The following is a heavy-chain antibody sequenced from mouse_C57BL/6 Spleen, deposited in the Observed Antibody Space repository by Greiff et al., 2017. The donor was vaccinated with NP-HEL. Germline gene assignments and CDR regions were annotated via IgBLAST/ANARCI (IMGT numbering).Heavy chain of an antibody. CDR2: INPSTGGT. Sequence: EVQLQQSGPELVKPGASVKISCKASGYSFTGYYMNWVKQSPEKSLEWIGEINPSTGGTTYNQKFKAKATLTVDKSSSTAYMQLKSLTSEDSAVYYCARRNYYGSSPAWFAYWGQGTLVTVSA. V-gene: IGHV1-42*01. J-gene: IGHJ3*01. CDR3: ARRNYYGSSPAWFAY. D-gene: IGHD1-1*01. CDR1: GYSFTGYY.